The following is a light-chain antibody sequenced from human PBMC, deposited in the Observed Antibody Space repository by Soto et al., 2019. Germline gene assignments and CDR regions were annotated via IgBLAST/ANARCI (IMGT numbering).Light chain of an antibody. V-gene: IGKV3-15*01. J-gene: IGKJ4*01. CDR1: QSISSN. CDR2: GAS. Sequence: ETVMTQSPATLSVSPGERATLSCRASQSISSNLAWYQQKPGQAPRLLIYGASTRATGIPARFTGSGSGTEFTLTISSLQSEDFAVDYCQQYNNWQLTFGGGTKVEIK. CDR3: QQYNNWQLT.